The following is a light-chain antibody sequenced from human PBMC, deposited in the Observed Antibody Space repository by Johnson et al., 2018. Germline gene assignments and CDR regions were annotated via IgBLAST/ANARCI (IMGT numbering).Light chain of an antibody. J-gene: IGLJ1*01. CDR3: GTWDSSLRAGTV. CDR1: SSNIGNNY. V-gene: IGLV1-51*02. CDR2: ENN. Sequence: QSVLTQPPSVSAAPGQKVTISCSGSSSNIGNNYVSWYQQLPGTAPKLLIYENNKRPSGLPDRFYGGKEGREESLGIKALQTGDEADYYCGTWDSSLRAGTVFGTGTKVTGL.